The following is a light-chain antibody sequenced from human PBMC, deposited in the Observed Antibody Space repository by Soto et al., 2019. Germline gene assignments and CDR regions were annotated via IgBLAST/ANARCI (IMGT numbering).Light chain of an antibody. Sequence: QSALTQPASVSGSPGQSITISCTGTSSDVGGYDFVSWYQQHPGKAPKFMIYDVSSRPSGVSNRFSGSKSGNTASLTISGLQAEDEADYYCTSYTSSSTPYVSGTGTKVTVL. J-gene: IGLJ1*01. V-gene: IGLV2-14*03. CDR1: SSDVGGYDF. CDR3: TSYTSSSTPYV. CDR2: DVS.